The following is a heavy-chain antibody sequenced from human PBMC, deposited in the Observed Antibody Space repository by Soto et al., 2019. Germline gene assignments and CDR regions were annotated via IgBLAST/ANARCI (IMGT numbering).Heavy chain of an antibody. CDR2: IYYSGST. CDR3: ARAPTYAAAFDI. D-gene: IGHD2-2*01. J-gene: IGHJ3*02. V-gene: IGHV4-59*01. CDR1: GGSISNYY. Sequence: ASETLSLTCTVSGGSISNYYWSWIRQPPGKGLEWIGYIYYSGSTNYNPSLKSRVTISVDTSKNQFSLKLSSVTAADTAVYYCARAPTYAAAFDIWGQGTMVTVSS.